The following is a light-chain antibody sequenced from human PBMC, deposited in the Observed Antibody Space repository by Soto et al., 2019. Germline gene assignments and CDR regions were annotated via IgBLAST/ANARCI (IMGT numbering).Light chain of an antibody. CDR1: QGISSY. CDR2: AAS. CDR3: QQHNTYPIT. Sequence: DIQLTQSPSFLSASVGDRVTITCRASQGISSYLAWYQQKPGKAPKLLIYAASTLQSGVPSRFSGSGSGTEFTLTISSLQPEDLATYSCQQHNTYPITFDQGTRLAIK. V-gene: IGKV1-9*01. J-gene: IGKJ5*01.